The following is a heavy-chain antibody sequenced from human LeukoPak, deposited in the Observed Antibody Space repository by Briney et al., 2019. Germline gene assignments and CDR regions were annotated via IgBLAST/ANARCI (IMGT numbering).Heavy chain of an antibody. V-gene: IGHV4-59*08. CDR2: IYYSGST. CDR3: AAGGYSGYDYDY. Sequence: SETLSLTCTVSGGSISSYYWSWIRQPPGKGLEWIGYIYYSGSTNYNPSLKSRVTISVDTSKNQFSLKLSSVTAADTAVYYCAAGGYSGYDYDYWGQGTLVTDSS. J-gene: IGHJ4*02. CDR1: GGSISSYY. D-gene: IGHD5-12*01.